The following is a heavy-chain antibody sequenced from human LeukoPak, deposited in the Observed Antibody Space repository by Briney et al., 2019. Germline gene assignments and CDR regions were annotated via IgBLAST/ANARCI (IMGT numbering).Heavy chain of an antibody. Sequence: SETLSLTCTVSGGSISGRTYHWAWIRQPPGKGLEWISSIFNYNSSLKSRITVPVDTSKNQFSLKLSSVTAAATAVYYCARRSRGGGEPYYYYYMDVWGKGATVTVSS. J-gene: IGHJ6*03. CDR2: IF. CDR3: ARRSRGGGEPYYYYYMDV. V-gene: IGHV4-39*01. CDR1: GGSISGRTYH. D-gene: IGHD3-10*01.